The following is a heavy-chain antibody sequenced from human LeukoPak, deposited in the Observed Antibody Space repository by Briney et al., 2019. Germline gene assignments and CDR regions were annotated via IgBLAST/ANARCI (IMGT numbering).Heavy chain of an antibody. CDR3: ARDGVTMVRGVIRAHNWFDP. CDR1: GGSISSYY. V-gene: IGHV4-4*07. D-gene: IGHD3-10*01. J-gene: IGHJ5*02. CDR2: IYTSGST. Sequence: PSETLSLTCTVSGGSISSYYWSWIRQPAGKGLEWIGRIYTSGSTNYNPSLKSRATMSVDTSKNQFSLKLSSVTAADTAVYYCARDGVTMVRGVIRAHNWFDPWGQGTLVTVSS.